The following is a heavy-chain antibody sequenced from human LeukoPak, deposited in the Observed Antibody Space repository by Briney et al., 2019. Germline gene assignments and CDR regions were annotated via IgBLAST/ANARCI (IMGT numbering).Heavy chain of an antibody. J-gene: IGHJ5*02. Sequence: SVKVSCKASGGTFSSYAISWVRQAPGQGLEWMGGIIPIFGTANYAQKFQGRVTITADESPSTAYMELSSLRSEDTAVYYCARWHQGYCSSTSCPAWGQGTLVTVSS. V-gene: IGHV1-69*13. CDR3: ARWHQGYCSSTSCPA. CDR1: GGTFSSYA. CDR2: IIPIFGTA. D-gene: IGHD2-2*01.